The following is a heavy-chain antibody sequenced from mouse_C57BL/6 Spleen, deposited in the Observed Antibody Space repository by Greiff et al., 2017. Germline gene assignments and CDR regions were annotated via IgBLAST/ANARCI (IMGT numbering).Heavy chain of an antibody. J-gene: IGHJ3*01. CDR1: GFSFNTYA. CDR3: VRQGYREGFAY. CDR2: IRSKSNNYAT. Sequence: EVQLVESGGGLVQPKGSLKLSCAASGFSFNTYAMNWVRQAPGKGLEWVARIRSKSNNYATYYADSVKDRFTISRDDSESMLYLQMNNLKTEDTAMYYCVRQGYREGFAYWGQGTLVTVSA. V-gene: IGHV10-1*01. D-gene: IGHD2-12*01.